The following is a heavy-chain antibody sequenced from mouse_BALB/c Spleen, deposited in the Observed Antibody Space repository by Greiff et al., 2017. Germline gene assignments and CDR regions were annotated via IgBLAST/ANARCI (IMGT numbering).Heavy chain of an antibody. J-gene: IGHJ4*01. CDR3: ARDGYYAMDY. CDR2: ISDGGSYT. V-gene: IGHV5-4*02. CDR1: GFTFSDYY. Sequence: EVKLVESGGGLVMPGGSLKLSCAASGFTFSDYYMFWVRQTPEKRLEWVATISDGGSYTYYPDSVKGRFAISRDNAKNNLYLQMSSLKSEDTAMYYCARDGYYAMDYWGQGTSVTGSS.